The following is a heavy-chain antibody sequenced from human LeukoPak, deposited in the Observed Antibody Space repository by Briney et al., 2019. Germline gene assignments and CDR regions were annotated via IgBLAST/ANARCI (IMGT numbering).Heavy chain of an antibody. CDR3: ARASGYYSDGVDV. CDR1: GFTFSTYN. J-gene: IGHJ6*02. V-gene: IGHV3-21*01. Sequence: GGSLRLSCAASGFTFSTYNMNWVRQAPGKGLEWVSSITSSSSYIYYTDSLKGRFTISRDDAKNSLYLQMNSLRAEDTAVYYCARASGYYSDGVDVWGRGTTVTVSS. D-gene: IGHD5-12*01. CDR2: ITSSSSYI.